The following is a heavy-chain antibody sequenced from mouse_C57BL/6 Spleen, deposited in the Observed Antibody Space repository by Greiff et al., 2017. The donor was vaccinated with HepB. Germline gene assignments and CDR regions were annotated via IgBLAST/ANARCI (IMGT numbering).Heavy chain of an antibody. CDR1: GYTFTDYE. V-gene: IGHV1-15*01. J-gene: IGHJ3*01. CDR2: IDPETGGT. D-gene: IGHD3-2*02. CDR3: TRGDSSGYVRFAY. Sequence: QVQLKQSGAELVRPGASVTLSCKASGYTFTDYEMHWVKQTPVHGLEWIGAIDPETGGTAYNQKFKGKAILTADKSSSTAYMELRSLTSEDSAVYYCTRGDSSGYVRFAYWGQGTLVTVSA.